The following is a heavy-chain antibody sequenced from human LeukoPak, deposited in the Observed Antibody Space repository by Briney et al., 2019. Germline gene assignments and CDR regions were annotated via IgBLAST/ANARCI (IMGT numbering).Heavy chain of an antibody. Sequence: ASVKVSCKASGYTFTSYAMNWVRRAPGQGLEWMGWINTNTGNPTYAQGFTGRFVFSLDTSVSTAYLQISSLKAEDTAVYYCAVIAAAGTGYNWFDPWGQGTLVTVSS. CDR1: GYTFTSYA. V-gene: IGHV7-4-1*02. J-gene: IGHJ5*02. CDR2: INTNTGNP. CDR3: AVIAAAGTGYNWFDP. D-gene: IGHD6-13*01.